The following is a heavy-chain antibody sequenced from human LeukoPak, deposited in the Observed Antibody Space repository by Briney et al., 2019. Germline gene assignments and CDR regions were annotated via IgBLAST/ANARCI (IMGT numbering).Heavy chain of an antibody. V-gene: IGHV3-48*01. Sequence: PGGSLRLSCAASGFTFSSYSMNWVRQAPGKGLEWISYISSGSSTIYYADSVKGRFTISRDNAKNSLYLQMNSLRAEDTAVYYCASGSGYDWGQGTLVTVSS. CDR1: GFTFSSYS. CDR2: ISSGSSTI. CDR3: ASGSGYD. D-gene: IGHD5-12*01. J-gene: IGHJ4*02.